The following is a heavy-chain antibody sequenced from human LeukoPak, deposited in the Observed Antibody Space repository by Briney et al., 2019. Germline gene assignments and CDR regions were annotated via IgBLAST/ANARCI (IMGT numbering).Heavy chain of an antibody. J-gene: IGHJ4*02. CDR2: INHSGST. Sequence: PSETLSLTCAVYGGSFSNYYWSWIRQPPGKGLEWIGEINHSGSTSYNPSLKSRVTISVDTSKNQFSLRLNSVTAADTAMYYCAKSGGYGLIDYWGQGTLVTVSS. V-gene: IGHV4-34*01. CDR3: AKSGGYGLIDY. CDR1: GGSFSNYY. D-gene: IGHD1-26*01.